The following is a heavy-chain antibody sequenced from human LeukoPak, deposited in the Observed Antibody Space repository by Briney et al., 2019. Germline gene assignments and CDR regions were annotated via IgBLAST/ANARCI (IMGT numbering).Heavy chain of an antibody. J-gene: IGHJ4*02. V-gene: IGHV4-59*07. D-gene: IGHD1-26*01. CDR1: GGSISSYH. CDR2: IFYSGST. Sequence: SDTLSLTCTVSGGSISSYHWSWIRQPPGKGLEWIGYIFYSGSTNYNPSLKSRVAISVDTSKNQFSLKLSSVTAADTAVYFCARAHSGTSLVEYWGQGTLVTVSS. CDR3: ARAHSGTSLVEY.